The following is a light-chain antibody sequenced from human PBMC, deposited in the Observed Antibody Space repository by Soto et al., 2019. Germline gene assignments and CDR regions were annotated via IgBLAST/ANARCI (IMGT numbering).Light chain of an antibody. CDR1: QSISSW. Sequence: DIQMTQSPSTLCASVGDRVTITCRASQSISSWLAWYQQKPGKAPKLVIYKASSLESGVPSRFSGSGSGTELTLTISSLQPDDFATYYCQQYDTFPWTFGQGTKVEIK. V-gene: IGKV1-5*03. CDR3: QQYDTFPWT. J-gene: IGKJ1*01. CDR2: KAS.